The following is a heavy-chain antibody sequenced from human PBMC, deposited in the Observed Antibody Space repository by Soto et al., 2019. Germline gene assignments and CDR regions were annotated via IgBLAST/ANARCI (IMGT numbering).Heavy chain of an antibody. D-gene: IGHD1-7*01. V-gene: IGHV3-23*01. CDR1: GFTFSSYA. CDR2: ISGSGGST. Sequence: GGSLRLSCAASGFTFSSYAMSWVRQAPGKGLEWVSAISGSGGSTYYADSVKGRFTISRDNSKNTLYLQMNSLRAEDTAVYYCAKGRVWNYGFSYYFDYWGQGTLVTVSS. CDR3: AKGRVWNYGFSYYFDY. J-gene: IGHJ4*02.